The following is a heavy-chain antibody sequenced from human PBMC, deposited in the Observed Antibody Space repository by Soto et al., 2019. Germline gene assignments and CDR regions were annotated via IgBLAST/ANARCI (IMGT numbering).Heavy chain of an antibody. Sequence: LRLSCAASGFTFSSYGMHWVRQAPGKGLEWVAVISYDGSNKYYADSVKGRFTISRDNSKNTLYLQMNSLRAEDTAVYYCAKDKALDGYYFDYWGQGTLVTVSS. CDR2: ISYDGSNK. J-gene: IGHJ4*02. D-gene: IGHD3-10*01. CDR3: AKDKALDGYYFDY. V-gene: IGHV3-30*18. CDR1: GFTFSSYG.